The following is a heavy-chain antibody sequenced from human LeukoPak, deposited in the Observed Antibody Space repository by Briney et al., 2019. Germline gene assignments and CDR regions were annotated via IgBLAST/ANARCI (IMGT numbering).Heavy chain of an antibody. V-gene: IGHV1-2*02. CDR3: ASYPRYSSTPPFDY. Sequence: ASVKVSCKASGYTFTGYYMHWVRQAPGQGLEWMGWINPNTGETNSAQKFQGRVTMTRDTTINTAYMELTRLTSDDTAVYHCASYPRYSSTPPFDYWGQGTLVTVSS. J-gene: IGHJ4*02. CDR1: GYTFTGYY. D-gene: IGHD2-2*01. CDR2: INPNTGET.